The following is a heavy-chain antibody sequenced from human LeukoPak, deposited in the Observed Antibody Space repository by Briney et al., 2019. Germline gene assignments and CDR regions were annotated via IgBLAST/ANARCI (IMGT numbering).Heavy chain of an antibody. V-gene: IGHV3-21*01. CDR3: ARDTASGGRVIQPVGGAFDI. Sequence: GGSLRLSCAASAFTFSSYTMSWVRQAPGKGLEWVSVISNSGGSTYYADSVKGRFTISRDNAKNSLYLQMNSLRAEDTAVYYCARDTASGGRVIQPVGGAFDIWGQGTMVTVSS. CDR1: AFTFSSYT. D-gene: IGHD3-16*01. J-gene: IGHJ3*02. CDR2: ISNSGGST.